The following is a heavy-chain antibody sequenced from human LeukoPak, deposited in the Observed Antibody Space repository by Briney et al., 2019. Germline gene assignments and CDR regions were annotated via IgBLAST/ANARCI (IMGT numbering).Heavy chain of an antibody. Sequence: GGSLRLSCAASGFTFSSFWMTWVRQAPGKGLVWVSRITSDGRGTTYADSVKGRFTISRDNAKNTLYLQMNSLRAGDTAVYYCARDIDYWGQGTLVTVSS. J-gene: IGHJ4*02. CDR1: GFTFSSFW. V-gene: IGHV3-74*01. CDR2: ITSDGRGT. CDR3: ARDIDY.